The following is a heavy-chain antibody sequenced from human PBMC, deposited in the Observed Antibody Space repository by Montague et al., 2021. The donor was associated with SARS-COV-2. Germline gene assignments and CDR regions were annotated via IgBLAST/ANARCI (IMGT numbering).Heavy chain of an antibody. CDR3: ARASTYNVQDYGMDV. J-gene: IGHJ6*02. D-gene: IGHD1-14*01. V-gene: IGHV4-59*12. CDR1: GFSISSYY. CDR2: IYYRDST. Sequence: SETLSLTCTVSGFSISSYYCCCILQPPRKGLLWFVYIYYRDSTSYNPSLNSRVTILLDTSKNQFSPMLISVTAADTAVYYCARASTYNVQDYGMDVWGQGTMVTVSS.